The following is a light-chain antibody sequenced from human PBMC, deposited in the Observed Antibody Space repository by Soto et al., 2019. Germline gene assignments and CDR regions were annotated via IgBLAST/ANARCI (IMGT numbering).Light chain of an antibody. CDR3: QQRSSWPLT. J-gene: IGKJ4*01. Sequence: EILLTQSPATLSLSPGERATLSCRASQSVYSYLAWYQQRPGQAPRLLIYDASNRATGIPARFSGSGSGTDFTLTIGSLEPEDFAVYYCQQRSSWPLTFGGGTKVEI. V-gene: IGKV3-11*01. CDR1: QSVYSY. CDR2: DAS.